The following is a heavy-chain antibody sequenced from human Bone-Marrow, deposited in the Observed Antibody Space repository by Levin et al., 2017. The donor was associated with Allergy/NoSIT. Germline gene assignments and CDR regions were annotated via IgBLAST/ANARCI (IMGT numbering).Heavy chain of an antibody. CDR1: GFRFSDSE. D-gene: IGHD2-15*01. CDR3: ARDKRSGGVTPDWYFDL. V-gene: IGHV3-48*03. CDR2: ISSSGSTK. J-gene: IGHJ2*01. Sequence: LSLTCAASGFRFSDSEMNWVRQAPGKGLEWISYISSSGSTKYYADSVKGRFTISTKNSLYLQMNSLRADDTAIYYCARDKRSGGVTPDWYFDLWGRGTLVIVSS.